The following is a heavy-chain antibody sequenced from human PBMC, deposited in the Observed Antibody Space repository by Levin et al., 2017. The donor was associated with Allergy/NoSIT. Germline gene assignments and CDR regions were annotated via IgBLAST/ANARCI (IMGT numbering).Heavy chain of an antibody. D-gene: IGHD3-3*01. CDR1: GFTFSSYE. V-gene: IGHV3-48*03. CDR3: ARQLGNFWSGYNYFDY. Sequence: GGSLRLSCAASGFTFSSYEMNWVRRAPGKGLEWVSYISSTGSTIYSADSVKGRFTISKDNAKNSLYLHMNSLRAEDTAVYYCARQLGNFWSGYNYFDYWGQGTLVTVSS. CDR2: ISSTGSTI. J-gene: IGHJ4*02.